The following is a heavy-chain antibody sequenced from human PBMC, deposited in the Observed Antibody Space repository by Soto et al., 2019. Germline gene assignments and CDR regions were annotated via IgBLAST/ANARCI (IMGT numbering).Heavy chain of an antibody. D-gene: IGHD2-21*01. CDR1: EFTFRNYA. J-gene: IGHJ5*02. CDR2: IGASGAGT. Sequence: EVQLLESGGGLVQPGGSLRLSCTASEFTFRNYAMSWVRQAPGKGLEWVSAIGASGAGTHYSDSVKGRFTISRDNSKNTVYVQRNSLRAEDTGVYYCAKCAVLSATSGGWCNWFGPWGQGTLVTVSS. V-gene: IGHV3-23*01. CDR3: AKCAVLSATSGGWCNWFGP.